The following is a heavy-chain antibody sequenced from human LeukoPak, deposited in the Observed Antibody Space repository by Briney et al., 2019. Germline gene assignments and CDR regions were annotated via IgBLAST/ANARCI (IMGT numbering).Heavy chain of an antibody. CDR1: GFTFDDYG. V-gene: IGHV3-20*04. CDR3: ARNLPYTSGYGTALDI. J-gene: IGHJ3*02. Sequence: GGSLRLSCAASGFTFDDYGMSWVRQAPGKGLEWVSGISSNGGCTDYGDSVKGRFTISRDNAKNSLYLQMNSLRAEDTALYYCARNLPYTSGYGTALDIWGQGTMVTVSS. CDR2: ISSNGGCT. D-gene: IGHD6-19*01.